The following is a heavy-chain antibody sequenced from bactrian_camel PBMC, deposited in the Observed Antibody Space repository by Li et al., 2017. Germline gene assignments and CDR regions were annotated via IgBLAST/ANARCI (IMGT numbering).Heavy chain of an antibody. D-gene: IGHD1*01. CDR1: GSAFNVSP. CDR2: DTSYENGQ. V-gene: IGHV3S31*01. J-gene: IGHJ4*01. Sequence: VQLVESGGGSVQPGGSLRLSCDASGSAFNVSPMSWVRQAPGRELEWVAEDTSYENGQFYADSVKGRFTASKDNAKNILYLQMNSLRPEDTATYYCAADRADPISDARNCLRAGAYIHWGQGTQVTVS. CDR3: AADRADPISDARNCLRAGAYIH.